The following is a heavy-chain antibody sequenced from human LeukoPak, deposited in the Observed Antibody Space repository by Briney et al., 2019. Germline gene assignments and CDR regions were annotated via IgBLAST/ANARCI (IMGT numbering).Heavy chain of an antibody. V-gene: IGHV1-2*02. CDR3: ARVLYRRYDGDY. Sequence: ASVKVSCKASGYTFTDYYMHWVRQAPGQGLEWMGWINPNSGGTNYAQKFQGRVTMTRDTSISTAYMELSILRSDDTAVYYCARVLYRRYDGDYWGQGTLVTVSS. CDR2: INPNSGGT. CDR1: GYTFTDYY. J-gene: IGHJ4*02. D-gene: IGHD5-12*01.